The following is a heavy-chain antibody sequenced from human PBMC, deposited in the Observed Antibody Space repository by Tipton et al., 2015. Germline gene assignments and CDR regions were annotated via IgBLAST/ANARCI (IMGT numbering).Heavy chain of an antibody. CDR1: GGGISSGDYY. CDR2: IYHTGST. V-gene: IGHV4-61*08. D-gene: IGHD2-15*01. CDR3: ARDAGIVAAPSRYFHY. Sequence: LRLSCIVSGGGISSGDYYWSWIRQSPGKGLEWIGYIYHTGSTIYNPSLKSRVTISLDRSKKQFSLRLTSVTAADTAMYYCARDAGIVAAPSRYFHYWGQGTLVTVSS. J-gene: IGHJ1*01.